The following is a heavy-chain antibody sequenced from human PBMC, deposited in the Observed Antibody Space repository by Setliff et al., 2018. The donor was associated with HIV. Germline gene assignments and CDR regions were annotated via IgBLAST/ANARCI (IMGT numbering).Heavy chain of an antibody. J-gene: IGHJ6*03. V-gene: IGHV4-59*01. Sequence: LSLTCTVSGGSISSYYWSWIRQPPGKGLEWIGYIYYSGSTNYNPSLKSRVTISVDTSKNQFSLKLSSVTAADTAVYYCARNLLHYDSSGLRWNYYYYYMDVWGKGTTVTVSS. CDR3: ARNLLHYDSSGLRWNYYYYYMDV. D-gene: IGHD3-22*01. CDR1: GGSISSYY. CDR2: IYYSGST.